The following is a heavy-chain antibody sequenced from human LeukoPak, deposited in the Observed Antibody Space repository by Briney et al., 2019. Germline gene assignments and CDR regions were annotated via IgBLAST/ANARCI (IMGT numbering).Heavy chain of an antibody. V-gene: IGHV1-69*01. D-gene: IGHD5-24*01. J-gene: IGHJ3*02. CDR1: GGTFNTYG. CDR3: ARKRSSEMATDASWRAIDAFDI. Sequence: ASMKVSCKASGGTFNTYGIAWVRQAPGQGLEWVGGIIPTFGLASYAQRFQGRVTITADESTGTVYMELGSLRSEDTAIYYCARKRSSEMATDASWRAIDAFDIWGQGTMVTVSS. CDR2: IIPTFGLA.